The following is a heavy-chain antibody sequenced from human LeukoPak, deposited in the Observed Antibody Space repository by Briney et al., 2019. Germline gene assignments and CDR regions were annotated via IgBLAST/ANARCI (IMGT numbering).Heavy chain of an antibody. J-gene: IGHJ5*02. CDR3: ASGYPRNWFDP. CDR2: IYYSGST. D-gene: IGHD3-22*01. Sequence: SETLSPTCTVSGGSISSYYWSWIRQPPGKGLEWIGYIYYSGSTNYNPSLKSRVTISVDTSKNQFSLKLSSVTAADTAVYYCASGYPRNWFDPWGQGTLVTVSS. V-gene: IGHV4-59*01. CDR1: GGSISSYY.